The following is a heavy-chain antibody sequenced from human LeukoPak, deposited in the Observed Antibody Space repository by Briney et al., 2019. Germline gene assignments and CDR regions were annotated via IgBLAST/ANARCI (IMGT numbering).Heavy chain of an antibody. J-gene: IGHJ4*02. V-gene: IGHV3-23*01. Sequence: PGGSLRLSCAASGFTFSNYSMTWGRQAPGKGLEWVSSISGSDTSTYYADSVKGRFTISRDNSKNTLELQMDSLRAEDTAVYYCTKARSASSSSCYNYWGQGILVTVSS. CDR3: TKARSASSSSCYNY. CDR2: ISGSDTST. CDR1: GFTFSNYS. D-gene: IGHD2-2*02.